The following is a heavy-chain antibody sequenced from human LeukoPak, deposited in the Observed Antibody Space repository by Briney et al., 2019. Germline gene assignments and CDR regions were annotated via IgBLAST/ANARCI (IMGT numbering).Heavy chain of an antibody. D-gene: IGHD2-2*03. CDR3: ASGYCSSTSCYLDDYYMDV. J-gene: IGHJ6*03. CDR1: GYTFTGHY. CDR2: INPNSGGT. Sequence: GASVKVSCKASGYTFTGHYMHWVRQAPGQGLEWMGLINPNSGGTNYAQKFQGRVTMTRDTSISTAYMELSRLRSDDTAVYYCASGYCSSTSCYLDDYYMDVWGKGTTVTISS. V-gene: IGHV1-2*02.